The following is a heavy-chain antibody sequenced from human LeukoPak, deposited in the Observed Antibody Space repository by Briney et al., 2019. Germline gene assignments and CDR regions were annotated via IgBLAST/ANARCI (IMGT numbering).Heavy chain of an antibody. CDR2: ISSTSNYI. CDR1: GFTFSSYS. J-gene: IGHJ4*02. CDR3: ARDHPGYSGYVQDY. D-gene: IGHD5-12*01. V-gene: IGHV3-21*01. Sequence: GGFLRLSCAASGFTFSSYSMNWVRQAPGKGLEWVSFISSTSNYINYADSVKGRFTISRDNAKNSLYLQMNSLGAEDTALYYCARDHPGYSGYVQDYWGQGALITVSS.